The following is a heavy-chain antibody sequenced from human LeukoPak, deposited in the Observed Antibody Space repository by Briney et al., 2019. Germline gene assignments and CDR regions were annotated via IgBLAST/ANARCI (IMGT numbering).Heavy chain of an antibody. CDR1: GGSISSSSYY. CDR3: ARAQFVQRLEYFQH. Sequence: SETLSLTCTVSGGSISSSSYYWGWIRQPPGKGLEWIGSIYYSGSTYYNPSLKSRVTISVDTSKNQFSLKLSSVTAADTAVYYCARAQFVQRLEYFQHWGQGTLVTVSS. D-gene: IGHD6-25*01. CDR2: IYYSGST. V-gene: IGHV4-39*07. J-gene: IGHJ1*01.